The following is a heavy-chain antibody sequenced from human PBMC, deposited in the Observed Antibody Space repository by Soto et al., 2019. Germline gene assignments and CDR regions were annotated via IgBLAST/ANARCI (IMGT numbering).Heavy chain of an antibody. Sequence: QVQLVQSGAEVKKPGASVKVSCKASGYTFTSYAMHWVRQAPGQRLEWMGWINAGNGNTKYSQKFQGRVTITRDTSASTAYMELSSLRSEDTAVYYCARDPGEHWDSNYANNWFDPWGQGTLVTVSS. D-gene: IGHD4-4*01. V-gene: IGHV1-3*01. J-gene: IGHJ5*02. CDR1: GYTFTSYA. CDR2: INAGNGNT. CDR3: ARDPGEHWDSNYANNWFDP.